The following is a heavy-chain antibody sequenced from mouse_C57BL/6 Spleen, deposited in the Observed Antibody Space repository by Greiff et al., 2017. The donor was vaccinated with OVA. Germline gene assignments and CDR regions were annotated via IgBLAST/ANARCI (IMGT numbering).Heavy chain of an antibody. Sequence: DVQLQESGPGLVKPSQSLSLTCSVTGYSITSGYYWNWIRQFPGNKLEWMGYISYDGSNNYNPSLKNRISITRDTSKNQFFLKLNSVTTEDTATYYCAREGLGKGGYYAMDYWGQGTSVTVSS. D-gene: IGHD4-1*01. CDR3: AREGLGKGGYYAMDY. V-gene: IGHV3-6*01. CDR2: ISYDGSN. CDR1: GYSITSGYY. J-gene: IGHJ4*01.